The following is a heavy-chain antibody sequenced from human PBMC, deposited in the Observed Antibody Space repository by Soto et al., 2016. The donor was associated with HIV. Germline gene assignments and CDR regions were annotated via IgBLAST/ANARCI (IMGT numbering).Heavy chain of an antibody. CDR3: ARATTVTTDLEY. CDR2: IWYDGSDK. CDR1: GFTFSIFG. D-gene: IGHD4-17*01. Sequence: VQLVESGGGVVQPGRSLRLSCAASGFTFSIFGMHWVRQAPGKGLEWVGVIWYDGSDKYYADSVKGRFTISRDNSRNTLFLQMNSLRVDDTALYYCARATTVTTDLEYWGRGTWSPSLQ. J-gene: IGHJ4*02. V-gene: IGHV3-33*01.